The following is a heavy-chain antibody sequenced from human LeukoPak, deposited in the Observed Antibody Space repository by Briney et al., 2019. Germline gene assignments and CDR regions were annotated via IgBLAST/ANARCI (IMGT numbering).Heavy chain of an antibody. V-gene: IGHV3-48*01. D-gene: IGHD3-22*01. CDR3: ARVDGYDSSGYLDY. CDR1: GLTFSSYS. Sequence: PGGSLRLSCAASGLTFSSYSMNWVRQAPGKGLEWVSYISSSSSTIYYADSVKGRFTISRDNAKNSLYLQMNSLRAEDTAVYYCARVDGYDSSGYLDYWGQGTLVTVSS. CDR2: ISSSSSTI. J-gene: IGHJ4*02.